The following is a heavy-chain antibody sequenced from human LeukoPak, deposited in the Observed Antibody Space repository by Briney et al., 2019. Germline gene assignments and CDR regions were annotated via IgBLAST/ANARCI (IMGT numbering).Heavy chain of an antibody. J-gene: IGHJ4*02. Sequence: SGGSLRLSCAASGFTFSKAWMSWVRQAPGKGLEWVGRIKSKTDGGTIDYAAPVNGRFTISRDDSKYTLSLQMNSMKTEDTAVYYCTTLHCSGTNCYVNGDYWGQGTLVTVSS. CDR2: IKSKTDGGTI. CDR1: GFTFSKAW. D-gene: IGHD2-2*01. CDR3: TTLHCSGTNCYVNGDY. V-gene: IGHV3-15*01.